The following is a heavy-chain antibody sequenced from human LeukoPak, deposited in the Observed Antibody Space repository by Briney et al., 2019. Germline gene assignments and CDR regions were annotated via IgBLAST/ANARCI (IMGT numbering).Heavy chain of an antibody. D-gene: IGHD3-9*01. CDR2: IKQDGSEK. V-gene: IGHV3-7*01. J-gene: IGHJ4*02. CDR3: ARATYYDILTGYYFFDY. Sequence: GGSLRLSCAASGFTFSSYWMSWVRQAPGKGLEWVANIKQDGSEKYYVDSVKGRFTISRDNAKNSLYLQMNSLRAEDTAVYYCARATYYDILTGYYFFDYWGQGTLVTVSS. CDR1: GFTFSSYW.